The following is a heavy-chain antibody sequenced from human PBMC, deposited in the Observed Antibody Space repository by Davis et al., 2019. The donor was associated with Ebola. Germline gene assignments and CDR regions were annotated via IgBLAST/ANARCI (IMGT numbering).Heavy chain of an antibody. J-gene: IGHJ5*02. V-gene: IGHV4-34*01. Sequence: PSETLSLTCAVYGGSFSGYYWSWIRQPPGKGLEWIGEINHSGSTNYNPSLKSRVTISVDTSKNQFSLKLSSVTAADTAVYYCARGLRYFDWLLRGHNWFDPWGQGTLVTVSS. CDR1: GGSFSGYY. CDR3: ARGLRYFDWLLRGHNWFDP. CDR2: INHSGST. D-gene: IGHD3-9*01.